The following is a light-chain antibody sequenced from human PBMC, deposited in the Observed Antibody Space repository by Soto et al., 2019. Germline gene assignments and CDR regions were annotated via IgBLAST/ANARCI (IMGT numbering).Light chain of an antibody. Sequence: DIQMTQSPSSLSASVGDRVTITCRASQSISSYLNWYQQKPGKAPKLLIYAASILQSGVPSRFRGSGSGTDFTLTISSLQPEDFATYYCQQSYSTPTTFGQGTRLEIK. CDR2: AAS. CDR3: QQSYSTPTT. V-gene: IGKV1-39*01. CDR1: QSISSY. J-gene: IGKJ5*01.